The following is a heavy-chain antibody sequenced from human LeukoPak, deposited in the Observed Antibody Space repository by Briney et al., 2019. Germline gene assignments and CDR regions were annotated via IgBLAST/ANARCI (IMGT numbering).Heavy chain of an antibody. CDR1: GYSISSSYY. J-gene: IGHJ5*02. Sequence: SETLSLTCTVSGYSISSSYYWGWIRQPPGKGLEWIASIYHSGNTYYNPSLKSRVTISVDTSKNQFSLKLSSVTAADTAVYYCARGPDIVVVVALTAANWFDPWGQGTLVTVSS. V-gene: IGHV4-38-2*02. D-gene: IGHD2-15*01. CDR3: ARGPDIVVVVALTAANWFDP. CDR2: IYHSGNT.